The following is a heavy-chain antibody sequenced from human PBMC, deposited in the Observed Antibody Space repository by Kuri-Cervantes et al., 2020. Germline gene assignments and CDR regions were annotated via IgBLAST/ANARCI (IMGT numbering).Heavy chain of an antibody. CDR2: IRSKAYGETT. CDR1: GFTFGYYA. J-gene: IGHJ4*02. V-gene: IGHV3-49*03. Sequence: GESLKISCTASGFTFGYYAMSWFRQAPGKGLEWVGFIRSKAYGETTEYAESVKGRFTISRDDSKSIAYLQMNSLKAEDTAVYYCARDPDGQVGVWGSYRLIGHYLDYWGQGTLVTVSS. CDR3: ARDPDGQVGVWGSYRLIGHYLDY. D-gene: IGHD3-16*02.